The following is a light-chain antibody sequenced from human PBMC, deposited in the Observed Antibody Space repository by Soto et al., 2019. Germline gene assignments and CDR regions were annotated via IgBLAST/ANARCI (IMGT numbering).Light chain of an antibody. J-gene: IGKJ1*01. CDR1: QSVATN. V-gene: IGKV3-15*01. Sequence: EIVMTQSPGTLSVSPGERATLSCRASQSVATNLAWFLQKPGQAPRLLISGASTRAAGIAARFSGSGSGTEFTLTISSLRSEDFAFYYCQQYKNWPWTFGQGTKVEIK. CDR2: GAS. CDR3: QQYKNWPWT.